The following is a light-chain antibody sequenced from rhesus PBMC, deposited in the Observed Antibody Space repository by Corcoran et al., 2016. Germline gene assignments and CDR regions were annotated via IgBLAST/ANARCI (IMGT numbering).Light chain of an antibody. J-gene: IGKJ4*01. Sequence: DIQMTQSPSALSASVGDRVTISCRASQNIYSNLAWYQQKPGKAPKLLIYAASSLQTGIPSRFSGSESGTDFTLTISSLQPEDSAAYYCQHYYDNPLTFGGGTKVEIK. CDR1: QNIYSN. CDR2: AAS. V-gene: IGKV1S12*01. CDR3: QHYYDNPLT.